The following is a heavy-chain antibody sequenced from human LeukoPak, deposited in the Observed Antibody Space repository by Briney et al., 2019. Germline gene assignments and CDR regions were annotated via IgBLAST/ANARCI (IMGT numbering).Heavy chain of an antibody. CDR2: IYYSGST. V-gene: IGHV4-59*12. J-gene: IGHJ5*02. Sequence: PSETLSLTCTVSGGSISSYYWSWIRQPPGKGLEWIGYIYYSGSTNYNPSLKRRVTISVDTSKNQFSLKLSSVTAADTAVYYCARDRDRRMYYYDSSGVDPWGQGTLVTVSS. CDR3: ARDRDRRMYYYDSSGVDP. D-gene: IGHD3-22*01. CDR1: GGSISSYY.